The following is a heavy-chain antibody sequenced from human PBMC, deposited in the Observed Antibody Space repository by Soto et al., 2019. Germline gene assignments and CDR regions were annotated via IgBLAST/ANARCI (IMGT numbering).Heavy chain of an antibody. CDR3: VKYREKQWVEGVFDY. V-gene: IGHV3-64D*06. CDR2: ISSNGGST. Sequence: EVQLVESGGGLVQPGGSLRLSCSASGFTFSSYAMHWVRQAPGKGLEYVSAISSNGGSTYYADSVKGRFTISRDNSKNKLYLQMSSLKAEDTAVYYCVKYREKQWVEGVFDYRGQGTLVTVSS. CDR1: GFTFSSYA. J-gene: IGHJ4*02. D-gene: IGHD6-19*01.